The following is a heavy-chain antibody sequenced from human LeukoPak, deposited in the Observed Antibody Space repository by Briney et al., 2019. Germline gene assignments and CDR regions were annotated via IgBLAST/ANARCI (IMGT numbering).Heavy chain of an antibody. CDR2: INQGGNAQ. J-gene: IGHJ1*01. CDR3: ARGDGGDQGYFQD. Sequence: PGGSLRLSRVASGFTFSNFWMYWVRRAPGKGLEWVANINQGGNAQHYVDSVKGRFTISRDNAENSLNLHMNSLRADDTAVYYCARGDGGDQGYFQDWGQGTLVTVSS. D-gene: IGHD4-23*01. V-gene: IGHV3-7*04. CDR1: GFTFSNFW.